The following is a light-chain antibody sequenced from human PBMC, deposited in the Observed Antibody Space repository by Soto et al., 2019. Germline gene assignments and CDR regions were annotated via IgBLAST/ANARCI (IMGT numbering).Light chain of an antibody. CDR1: SSDVGGYNF. CDR3: CSYEGSYTSFV. V-gene: IGLV2-11*01. CDR2: DVT. J-gene: IGLJ1*01. Sequence: QSALTQPRSVSGSPGQSVTISCTGSSSDVGGYNFVSWYQQQPGKAPKLLIYDVTIRTSGVSDRFSGSKSGNTASLTISGLQAEDDADYSCCSYEGSYTSFVFGTVTKVTVL.